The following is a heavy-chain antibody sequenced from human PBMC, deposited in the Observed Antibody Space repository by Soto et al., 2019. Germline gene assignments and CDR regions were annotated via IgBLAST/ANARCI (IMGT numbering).Heavy chain of an antibody. D-gene: IGHD6-6*01. CDR2: IYSGGST. Sequence: GGSLRLSCAASGFTVSSNYMSWVRQAPGKGLEWVSVIYSGGSTYYADSVKGRFTISRDNSKNTLYLQMNSLRAEDTAVYYCAGGQLVPDNYYYYYMDVWGKGTTVTVSS. CDR1: GFTVSSNY. V-gene: IGHV3-66*01. J-gene: IGHJ6*03. CDR3: AGGQLVPDNYYYYYMDV.